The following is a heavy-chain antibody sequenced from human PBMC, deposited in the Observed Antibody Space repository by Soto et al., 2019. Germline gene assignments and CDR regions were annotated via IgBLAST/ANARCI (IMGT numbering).Heavy chain of an antibody. D-gene: IGHD6-13*01. CDR3: ARGGGAAAGTMVRYFDL. CDR2: INPNSGGT. CDR1: GYTFTGYY. V-gene: IGHV1-2*04. J-gene: IGHJ2*01. Sequence: QVQLVQSGAEVKKPGASVKVSCKASGYTFTGYYMHWVRQAPGQGLEWMGWINPNSGGTNYAQKFQGWVTMTSDTSISTAYMELSRLRSDGTAVYYCARGGGAAAGTMVRYFDLWGRGTLVTVSS.